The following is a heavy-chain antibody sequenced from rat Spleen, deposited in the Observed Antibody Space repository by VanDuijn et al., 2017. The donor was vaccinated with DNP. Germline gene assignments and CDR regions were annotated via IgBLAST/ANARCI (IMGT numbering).Heavy chain of an antibody. Sequence: EVQLVESGGGLVRPGNSLRLSCAASGFIFSDYAMAWVRQSPKMGLEWVATIIYDGSRTYYRDSVKGRFTISRDNAKSILYLQMDSLRSEDTATYYCARRRYTTDYGYFHYWGQGVMVTVSS. V-gene: IGHV5S10*01. CDR3: ARRRYTTDYGYFHY. J-gene: IGHJ2*01. CDR1: GFIFSDYA. CDR2: IIYDGSRT. D-gene: IGHD1-6*01.